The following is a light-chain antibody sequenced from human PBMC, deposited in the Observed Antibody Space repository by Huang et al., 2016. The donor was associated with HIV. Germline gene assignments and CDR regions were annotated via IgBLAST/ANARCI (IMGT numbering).Light chain of an antibody. J-gene: IGKJ4*01. CDR3: QQSYSTPLT. CDR2: AAS. V-gene: IGKV1-39*01. Sequence: DIQMTQSPSSLSASVGDRVTITCRASQSISRDLKWYQQKPGKAPNLLIYAASSLQRGVPSRFSGSGAGTDFTLTVSNLQPEDFAAYYCQQSYSTPLTFGRGTKVEIK. CDR1: QSISRD.